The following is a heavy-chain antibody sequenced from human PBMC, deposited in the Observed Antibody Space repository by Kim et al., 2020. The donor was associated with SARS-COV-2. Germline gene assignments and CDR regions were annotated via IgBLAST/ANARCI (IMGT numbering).Heavy chain of an antibody. D-gene: IGHD2-8*02. Sequence: SETLSLTCTVSGASIISHGHDWGCIRQPPGKGLEWIATISYYGTTSYNPSLERRVTMSVDTSNSRFSLNLNSVTAADTAVYYCAALAVVGWPTNDHWGQGTLVTVSS. CDR3: AALAVVGWPTNDH. CDR2: ISYYGTT. J-gene: IGHJ4*02. CDR1: GASIISHGHD. V-gene: IGHV4-39*01.